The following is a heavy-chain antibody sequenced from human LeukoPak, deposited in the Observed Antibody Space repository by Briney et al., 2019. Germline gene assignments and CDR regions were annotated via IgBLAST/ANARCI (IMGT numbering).Heavy chain of an antibody. CDR3: ATPGSYGYFDY. Sequence: ASVKVSCKASGYTFTSYGISWVRQAPGQGLEWMGWISAYNGNTNYAQRLQGRVTMTTDTSTSTAYMELSSLRSEDTAVYYCATPGSYGYFDYWGQGTLVTVSS. V-gene: IGHV1-18*01. D-gene: IGHD2-2*01. J-gene: IGHJ4*02. CDR1: GYTFTSYG. CDR2: ISAYNGNT.